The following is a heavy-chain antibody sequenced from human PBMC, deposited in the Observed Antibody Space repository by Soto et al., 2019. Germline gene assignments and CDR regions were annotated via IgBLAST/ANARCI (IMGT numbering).Heavy chain of an antibody. D-gene: IGHD3-3*01. CDR2: IYHSGST. Sequence: SETLSLTCAVSGGSISSINWWSWVRQPPGKGLEWIGEIYHSGSTNYNPSLKSRVTISVDKSKNQFSLKLSSVTAADTAVYYCASGPANYDFWRLGYYHYGMDVWGQGTTVTVS. V-gene: IGHV4-4*02. CDR1: GGSISSINW. CDR3: ASGPANYDFWRLGYYHYGMDV. J-gene: IGHJ6*02.